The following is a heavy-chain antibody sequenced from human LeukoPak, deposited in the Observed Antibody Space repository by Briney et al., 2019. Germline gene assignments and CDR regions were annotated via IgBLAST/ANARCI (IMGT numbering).Heavy chain of an antibody. CDR2: LSTDSTRE. V-gene: IGHV3-74*01. J-gene: IGHJ4*02. Sequence: PGGSLRLSCAASGFTFKSHWMHRVPQSPGKGLVWVSRLSTDSTRENYADSVKGRFTVSRDNAKNTLYLQLNSLRVDDTAVYYCARGERRGPLDYWGQGTLVTVSS. CDR1: GFTFKSHW. D-gene: IGHD1-1*01. CDR3: ARGERRGPLDY.